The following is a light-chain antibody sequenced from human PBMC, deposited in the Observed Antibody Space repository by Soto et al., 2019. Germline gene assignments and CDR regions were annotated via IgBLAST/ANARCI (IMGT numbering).Light chain of an antibody. CDR3: QQYNSYSPT. Sequence: DIQMTQSPSTLPASVGDRVTITCRASQSISNWLAWYQQKPGKAPKLLIYKASTLKSGVPSRFSGSGSGTEFTLTISSLQPDDSATYYCQQYNSYSPTFGQGTKVDIK. J-gene: IGKJ1*01. V-gene: IGKV1-5*03. CDR1: QSISNW. CDR2: KAS.